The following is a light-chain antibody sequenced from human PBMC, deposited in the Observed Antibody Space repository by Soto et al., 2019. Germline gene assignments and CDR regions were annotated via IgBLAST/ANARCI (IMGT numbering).Light chain of an antibody. V-gene: IGKV1-39*01. CDR2: DAS. CDR3: QQTYSNFVS. CDR1: QSISSY. Sequence: DIQMTQSPSSLSASVGDGVTITCRASQSISSYVSWYQQKPGKAPKLLIYDASNWETGVPSRFSGSGSGTDFTLTISSLQPEDFGTYYCQQTYSNFVSFGGGTKVDI. J-gene: IGKJ4*01.